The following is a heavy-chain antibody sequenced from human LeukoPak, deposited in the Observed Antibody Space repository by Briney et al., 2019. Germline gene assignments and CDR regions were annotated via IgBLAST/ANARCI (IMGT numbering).Heavy chain of an antibody. V-gene: IGHV4-59*01. CDR1: GGSISSYD. Sequence: PSETLSLTCTVSGGSISSYDWSWIRQSPGKGLEWIGYFSYSGSTNYNPSLKSRVTISVDTPKNQLSLKLTSVTAADTAVYYCARELGATVVNYGMDVWGQGTTVTVSS. J-gene: IGHJ6*02. CDR2: FSYSGST. CDR3: ARELGATVVNYGMDV. D-gene: IGHD4-23*01.